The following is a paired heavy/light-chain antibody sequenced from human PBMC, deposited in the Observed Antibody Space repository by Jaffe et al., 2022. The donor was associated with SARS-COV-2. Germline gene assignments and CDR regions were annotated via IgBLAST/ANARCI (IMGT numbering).Heavy chain of an antibody. CDR1: GYTLTELS. D-gene: IGHD2-21*02. CDR3: ATVGIYCGGDCSMGV. J-gene: IGHJ4*02. Sequence: QVQLVQSGAEVKKPGASVKVSCKVSGYTLTELSMHWVRQAPGKGLEWMGGFDPEDGETIYAQKFQGRVTMTEDTSTDTAYMELSSLRSEDTAVYYCATVGIYCGGDCSMGVWGQGTLVTVSS. V-gene: IGHV1-24*01. CDR2: FDPEDGET.
Light chain of an antibody. V-gene: IGLV3-25*03. Sequence: SYELTQPPSVSVSPGQTARITCSADALPKQYAYWYQQKPGQAPVLVIYKDSERPSGIPERFSGSSSGTTVTLTISGVQAEDEADYYCQSADSSGTWVFGGGTKLTVL. J-gene: IGLJ3*02. CDR2: KDS. CDR1: ALPKQY. CDR3: QSADSSGTWV.